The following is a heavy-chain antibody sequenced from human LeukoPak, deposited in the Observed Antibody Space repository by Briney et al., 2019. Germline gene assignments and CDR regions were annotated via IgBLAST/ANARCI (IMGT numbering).Heavy chain of an antibody. V-gene: IGHV1-58*02. D-gene: IGHD3-10*01. CDR2: IVVGSGNT. CDR1: GFTFTSSA. Sequence: GTSVKVSCKASGFTFTSSAMQWVRQARGQRLEWIGWIVVGSGNTNYAQKFQERVTITRDMSTSTAYMELSSLRSEDTAVYYCAASHRITMVRGVITGYAFDIWGQGTMVTVSS. CDR3: AASHRITMVRGVITGYAFDI. J-gene: IGHJ3*02.